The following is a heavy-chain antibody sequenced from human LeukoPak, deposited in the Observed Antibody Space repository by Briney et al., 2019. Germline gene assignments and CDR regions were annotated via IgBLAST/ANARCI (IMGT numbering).Heavy chain of an antibody. CDR2: ITSKPDGGTT. CDR1: GFTFGDYG. CDR3: HAAAPGIPFDY. J-gene: IGHJ4*02. D-gene: IGHD6-13*01. V-gene: IGHV3-49*03. Sequence: GGSLRLSCTASGFTFGDYGINWFRQAPGKGREWVGFITSKPDGGTTEYAASVKGRFTISRDDSKSIAYLQMNSLKTEDTAVYYCHAAAPGIPFDYWGQGPLVTVSS.